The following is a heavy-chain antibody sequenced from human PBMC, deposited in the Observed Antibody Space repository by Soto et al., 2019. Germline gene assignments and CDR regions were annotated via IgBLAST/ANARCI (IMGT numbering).Heavy chain of an antibody. CDR2: IYTSGST. CDR1: GGSISSYY. J-gene: IGHJ5*02. D-gene: IGHD6-19*01. CDR3: TREQSDDNYFEP. V-gene: IGHV4-4*07. Sequence: SETLSLTCTVSGGSISSYYWSCIRQPAGKGLEWIGRIYTSGSTNYNPSLKSRVTMSVDTSKNQFSLKLSSVTAADTAVYYCTREQSDDNYFEPWGQGTMVTVSS.